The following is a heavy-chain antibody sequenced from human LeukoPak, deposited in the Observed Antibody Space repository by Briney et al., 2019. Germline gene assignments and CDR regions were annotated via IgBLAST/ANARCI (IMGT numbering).Heavy chain of an antibody. CDR1: GYSFTSYW. D-gene: IGHD5-18*01. V-gene: IGHV5-51*01. J-gene: IGHJ3*02. CDR3: ARPQAAQYSYGHDAFDI. CDR2: IYPGDSDT. Sequence: GESLKISCKGSGYSFTSYWIGWVRQMPGKGLEWMGIIYPGDSDTRYSPSFQGQVTISADKSISTAYLQWSSLKASDTAMYYCARPQAAQYSYGHDAFDIWGQGTMVTVSS.